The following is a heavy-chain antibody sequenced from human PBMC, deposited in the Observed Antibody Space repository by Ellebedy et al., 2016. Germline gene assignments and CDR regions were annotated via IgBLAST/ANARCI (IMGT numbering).Heavy chain of an antibody. V-gene: IGHV4-39*07. CDR1: GASIGSGLYY. CDR3: ARIPAGSRGSALNWFDP. Sequence: SETLSLTCTVSGASIGSGLYYWGWIRQPPGKGLEWIGTLYYSGSTFHNPSLSLKSRVTVSVDTSNNQFSLKLSSVTAADTAVYYCARIPAGSRGSALNWFDPWGQGTLVTVSS. J-gene: IGHJ5*02. D-gene: IGHD3-10*01. CDR2: LYYSGST.